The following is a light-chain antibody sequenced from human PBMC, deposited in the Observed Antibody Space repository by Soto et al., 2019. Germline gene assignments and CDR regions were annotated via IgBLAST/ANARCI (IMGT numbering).Light chain of an antibody. J-gene: IGLJ2*01. CDR2: GNT. V-gene: IGLV1-40*01. Sequence: QSVLTQPPSVSGAPGQRVTISCTGSSSNIGAGYDVHWYQQLPGRAPKLLIYGNTNRPSGFPDRFSGSTSGTSASLAITGGQAEDEADDYCLSFACSLGLVFGGGTKLTVL. CDR3: LSFACSLGLV. CDR1: SSNIGAGYD.